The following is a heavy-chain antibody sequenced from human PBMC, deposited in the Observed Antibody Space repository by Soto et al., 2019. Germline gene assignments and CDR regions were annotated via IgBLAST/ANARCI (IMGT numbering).Heavy chain of an antibody. CDR3: ARDSKPGYYGSGSYRFDY. D-gene: IGHD3-10*01. V-gene: IGHV4-31*03. J-gene: IGHJ4*02. CDR2: IYYSGST. Sequence: QVQLQESGPGLVKPSQTLSLTCTVSGGSISSGGYYWSWIRQHPGKGLEWIGYIYYSGSTYYNPSLKSRVTISVDTSKNQFSLKLSSVTAADTAVYSCARDSKPGYYGSGSYRFDYWGQGTLVTVSS. CDR1: GGSISSGGYY.